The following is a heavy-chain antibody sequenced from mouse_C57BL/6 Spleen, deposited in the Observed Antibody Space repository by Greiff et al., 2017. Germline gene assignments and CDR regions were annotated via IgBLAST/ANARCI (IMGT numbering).Heavy chain of an antibody. Sequence: QVQLQQPGAELVKPGASVKLSCKASGYTFTSYWMHWVKQRPGQGLEWIGMIHPNSGSTNYTEKFKSKATLTVDKSSSTAYMQLSSLTSEDSAVYYCARSRDSNFGARDYWGQGTSVTVSS. CDR3: ARSRDSNFGARDY. CDR1: GYTFTSYW. V-gene: IGHV1-64*01. D-gene: IGHD2-5*01. CDR2: IHPNSGST. J-gene: IGHJ4*01.